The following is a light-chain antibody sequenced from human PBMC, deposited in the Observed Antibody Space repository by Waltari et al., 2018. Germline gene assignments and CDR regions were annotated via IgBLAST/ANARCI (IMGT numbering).Light chain of an antibody. CDR2: LNSDGSH. J-gene: IGLJ2*01. Sequence: QLVLTQSPSASASLGASVKLTCTLSSGHSTYAIAWHQQQPEKGPIYLLKLNSDGSHRKGDGIPHRFSVSKSGTERYLTVSSLQSEDQGDYYCQTSGTGTVVFGGGTKLTVL. V-gene: IGLV4-69*01. CDR1: SGHSTYA. CDR3: QTSGTGTVV.